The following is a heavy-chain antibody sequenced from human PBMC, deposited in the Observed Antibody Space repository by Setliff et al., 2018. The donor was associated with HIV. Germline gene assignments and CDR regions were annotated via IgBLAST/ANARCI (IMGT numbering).Heavy chain of an antibody. Sequence: SETLSLTCTVYGASISNSNSYWGWIRQPPGKRLEWLGSIYSSGSPSYNPSLSSRLTISVDTSKNHVSLRLSSVTAADTGVYYCARHDYYDSGGFYTLYYFDYWGPGTLVTVSS. CDR3: ARHDYYDSGGFYTLYYFDY. CDR2: IYSSGSP. D-gene: IGHD3-22*01. V-gene: IGHV4-39*01. CDR1: GASISNSNSY. J-gene: IGHJ4*02.